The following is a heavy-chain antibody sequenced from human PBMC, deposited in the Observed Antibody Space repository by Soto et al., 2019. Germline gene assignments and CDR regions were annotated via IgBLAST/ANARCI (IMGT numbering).Heavy chain of an antibody. CDR1: GFTFRSFT. CDR2: ISSNSAYI. D-gene: IGHD6-13*01. Sequence: GGSLRLSCAASGFTFRSFTMNWVRQAPGKGLEWVSTISSNSAYIYYTDALRCRFTISRDNAKNSLHLQMNSLRAEDTAVYYCTRDASRDSSARGWFDPWGPGTLVTVSS. V-gene: IGHV3-21*01. J-gene: IGHJ5*02. CDR3: TRDASRDSSARGWFDP.